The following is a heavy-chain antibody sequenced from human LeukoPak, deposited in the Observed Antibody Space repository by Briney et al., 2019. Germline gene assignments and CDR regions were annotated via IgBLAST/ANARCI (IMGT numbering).Heavy chain of an antibody. CDR3: AKAGGYCSSTSCPPAAFDI. D-gene: IGHD2-2*01. CDR2: VSFDGNSK. CDR1: GSTFNSYS. Sequence: GGSLRLSCEASGSTFNSYSMDWVRQAPGKGLEWVAVVSFDGNSKYYADSVKGRFTISRDNSKNTLYLQMNSLRAEDTAVYYCAKAGGYCSSTSCPPAAFDIWGQGTMVTVSS. V-gene: IGHV3-30*04. J-gene: IGHJ3*02.